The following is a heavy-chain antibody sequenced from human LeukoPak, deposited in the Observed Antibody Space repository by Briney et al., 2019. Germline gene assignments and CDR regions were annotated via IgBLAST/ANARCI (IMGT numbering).Heavy chain of an antibody. J-gene: IGHJ4*02. Sequence: SETLSLTCTVSGGSISSGGYYWSWIRQPPGKGLEWIGYIYHSGGTYYNPSLKSRVTISVDRSKNQFSLKLSSVTAADTAVYYCARGDYYYDSSGYFYYFDYWGQGTLVTVSS. CDR3: ARGDYYYDSSGYFYYFDY. D-gene: IGHD3-22*01. CDR1: GGSISSGGYY. V-gene: IGHV4-30-2*01. CDR2: IYHSGGT.